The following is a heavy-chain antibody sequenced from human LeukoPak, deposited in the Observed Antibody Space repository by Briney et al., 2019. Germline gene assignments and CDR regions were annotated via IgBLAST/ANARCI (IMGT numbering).Heavy chain of an antibody. Sequence: SETLSLTCTVSGGSISSYYWGWIRQPPGKGLEWIGSIYYSGSTYYNPSLKSRVTISVDTSKNQFSLKLSSVTAADTAVYYCARGAYDFWSGPGRNWFDPWGQGTLVTVSS. D-gene: IGHD3-3*01. J-gene: IGHJ5*02. CDR3: ARGAYDFWSGPGRNWFDP. CDR1: GGSISSYY. CDR2: IYYSGST. V-gene: IGHV4-39*07.